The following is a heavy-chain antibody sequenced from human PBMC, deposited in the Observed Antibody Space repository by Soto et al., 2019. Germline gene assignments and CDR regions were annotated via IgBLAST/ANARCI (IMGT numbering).Heavy chain of an antibody. Sequence: ASVKVSCKASGYTFTSYAMHWMRQAPGQRLEWMGWINAGNGNTKYSQKFQGRVTITRDTSASTAYMELSSLRSEDTAVYYCAREGVDSSGYYYNWFDPWGQGTLVTVSS. D-gene: IGHD3-22*01. V-gene: IGHV1-3*01. CDR3: AREGVDSSGYYYNWFDP. CDR2: INAGNGNT. CDR1: GYTFTSYA. J-gene: IGHJ5*02.